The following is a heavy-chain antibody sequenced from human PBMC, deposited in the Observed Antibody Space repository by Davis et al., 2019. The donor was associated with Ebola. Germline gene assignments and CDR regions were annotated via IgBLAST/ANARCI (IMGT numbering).Heavy chain of an antibody. V-gene: IGHV1-69*04. Sequence: SVKVSCKASGGTFSSYAISWVRQAPGQGLEWMGRIIPILGTANYAQKLQGRVTMTTDTSTSTAYMELSSLRSEDTAVYYCARDGSILEWFLFDYWGQGTLVTVSS. CDR2: IIPILGTA. J-gene: IGHJ4*02. CDR1: GGTFSSYA. CDR3: ARDGSILEWFLFDY. D-gene: IGHD3-3*01.